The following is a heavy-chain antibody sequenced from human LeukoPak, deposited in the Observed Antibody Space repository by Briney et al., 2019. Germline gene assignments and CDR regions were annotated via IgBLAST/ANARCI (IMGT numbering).Heavy chain of an antibody. CDR3: ARDSTLQEIFNWYFDL. CDR2: TSSSDAGT. Sequence: PGGSLRLSCAASGFALSSYAMSWVRQAPGKGLEWVSATSSSDAGTYHAESVRGRFTISRDNSKNTLHLQMNSLRAEDAAVYHCARDSTLQEIFNWYFDLWGRGTPVTVSS. D-gene: IGHD3-3*01. J-gene: IGHJ2*01. CDR1: GFALSSYA. V-gene: IGHV3-23*01.